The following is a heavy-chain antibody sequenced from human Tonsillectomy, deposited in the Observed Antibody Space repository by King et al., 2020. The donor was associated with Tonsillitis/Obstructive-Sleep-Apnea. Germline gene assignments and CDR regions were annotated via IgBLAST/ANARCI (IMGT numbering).Heavy chain of an antibody. D-gene: IGHD3-9*01. CDR1: GFSLSTSGVG. CDR3: AHSTVYDILTGYSDPYYFDY. Sequence: TLKESGPTLVKPTQTLTLTCTFSGFSLSTSGVGVGWIRQPPGQALEWLALIYWDDDKRYSPSLKSRLTITKDTSKNQVVLTMTNMDPVDTATYYCAHSTVYDILTGYSDPYYFDYWGQGTLVTVSS. J-gene: IGHJ4*02. V-gene: IGHV2-5*02. CDR2: IYWDDDK.